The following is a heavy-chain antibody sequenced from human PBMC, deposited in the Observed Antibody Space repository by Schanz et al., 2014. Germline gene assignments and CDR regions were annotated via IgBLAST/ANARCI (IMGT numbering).Heavy chain of an antibody. D-gene: IGHD4-17*01. J-gene: IGHJ3*02. CDR1: GGSIRSGTYY. CDR3: ARDRGHGDLPGDI. Sequence: QVQLQQWGAGLVKPSQTLSLTCTVSGGSIRSGTYYWSWIRQPPGKGLEWIGFISYSGSTYYNPSLKSRVTISVDTSKNQFSLNLSSATAADTAVYYCARDRGHGDLPGDIWGQGTMVTVSS. CDR2: ISYSGST. V-gene: IGHV4-31*03.